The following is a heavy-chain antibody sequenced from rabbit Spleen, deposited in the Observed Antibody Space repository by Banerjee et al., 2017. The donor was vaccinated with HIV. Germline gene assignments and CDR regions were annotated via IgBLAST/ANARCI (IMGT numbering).Heavy chain of an antibody. Sequence: QEQLVESGGGLVKPGASLTLTCKASGFPFSEKAVMCWVRQAPGKGLTWIACINVVTGKAVYASWAKGRFTFSRTSSTTVTLQMTSLTAADTATYFCARDTPSRGIYFNLWGPGTLVTVS. CDR1: GFPFSEKAV. D-gene: IGHD1-1*01. V-gene: IGHV1S45*01. CDR3: ARDTPSRGIYFNL. CDR2: INVVTGKA. J-gene: IGHJ4*01.